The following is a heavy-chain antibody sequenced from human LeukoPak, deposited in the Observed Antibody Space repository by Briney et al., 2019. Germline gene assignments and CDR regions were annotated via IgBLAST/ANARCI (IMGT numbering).Heavy chain of an antibody. CDR2: ISSSSNDI. J-gene: IGHJ4*02. CDR1: GFTFSSYS. D-gene: IGHD2-21*02. V-gene: IGHV3-21*01. Sequence: PGGSLRLSCAASGFTFSSYSMNWVRQAPGKGLEWVSIISSSSNDIHYADSVKGRFTISRDNTKNSVYLQMNSLRDEDTAVYYRARGATADTRHLDYWGQGTLVTVSS. CDR3: ARGATADTRHLDY.